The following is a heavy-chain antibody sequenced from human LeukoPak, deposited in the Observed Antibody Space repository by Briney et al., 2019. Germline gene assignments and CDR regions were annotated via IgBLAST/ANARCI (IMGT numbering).Heavy chain of an antibody. Sequence: GGSLRLSCAASGFTFSTYAMNWVRQAPGKGLGWVSAISGSGGRTYYADSVKGRFTISRDNSKNTLYLQMNSLRAEDTAVYYCAKDSSSSGWYFPYYFDYWGQGTLVTVSS. CDR1: GFTFSTYA. J-gene: IGHJ4*02. CDR3: AKDSSSSGWYFPYYFDY. D-gene: IGHD6-19*01. CDR2: ISGSGGRT. V-gene: IGHV3-23*01.